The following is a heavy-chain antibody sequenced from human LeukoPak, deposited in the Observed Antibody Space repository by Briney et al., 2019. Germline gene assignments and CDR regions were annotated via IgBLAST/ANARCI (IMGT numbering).Heavy chain of an antibody. CDR3: ASSYDYGHLIFY. D-gene: IGHD4-17*01. V-gene: IGHV3-21*01. CDR2: ISSSSSYI. CDR1: GFTFSSYS. Sequence: GGSLRLSRAASGFTFSSYSMNWVRQAPGKGLEWVSSISSSSSYIYYADSVKGRFTISRDNAKNSLYLQMNSLRAEDTAVYYCASSYDYGHLIFYWVQGTLVTVSS. J-gene: IGHJ4*02.